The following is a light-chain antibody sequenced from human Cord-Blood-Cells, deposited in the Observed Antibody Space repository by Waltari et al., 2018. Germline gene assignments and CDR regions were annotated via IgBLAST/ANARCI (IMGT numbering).Light chain of an antibody. Sequence: QSALTQPAYVSGSPGQSITISCTGNSSDVGSSNLVSWYQQQPGKAPKLMIYEGSKRPSGVSNRFSGSKSGNTASLTISGLQAEDESDYYCCSYAGSSTWVFGGVTKLTVL. CDR3: CSYAGSSTWV. J-gene: IGLJ3*02. CDR1: SSDVGSSNL. CDR2: EGS. V-gene: IGLV2-23*01.